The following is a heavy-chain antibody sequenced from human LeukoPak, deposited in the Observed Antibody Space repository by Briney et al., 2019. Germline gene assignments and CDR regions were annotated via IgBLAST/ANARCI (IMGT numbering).Heavy chain of an antibody. Sequence: GGSLRLSCAASGFTVSSNYMSWVRQAPGKGLEWVSVIYSGGSTYYADPVKGRFTISRDNSKNTLYLQMNSLRAEDTAVYYCARVGVGVSQYFQHWGQGTLVTVSS. CDR1: GFTVSSNY. D-gene: IGHD3-3*01. CDR3: ARVGVGVSQYFQH. V-gene: IGHV3-53*01. CDR2: IYSGGST. J-gene: IGHJ1*01.